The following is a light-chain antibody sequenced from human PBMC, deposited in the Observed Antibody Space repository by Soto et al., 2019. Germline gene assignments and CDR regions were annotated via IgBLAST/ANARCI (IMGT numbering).Light chain of an antibody. CDR1: QSLLDSNGYNY. CDR2: MGS. V-gene: IGKV2-28*01. Sequence: DIVMTQSPLSLAVTPGEPASISCRSSQSLLDSNGYNYLDWYLQKPGQSPQLLIYMGSYRASGVPDRFSGSGSGTDFTLKISRVEAEDVGVYYCMQALHTLNTVGQGTKLEI. CDR3: MQALHTLNT. J-gene: IGKJ2*01.